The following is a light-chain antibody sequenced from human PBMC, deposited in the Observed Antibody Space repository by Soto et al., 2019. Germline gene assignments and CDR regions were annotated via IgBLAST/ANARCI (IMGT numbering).Light chain of an antibody. CDR1: SSDVGGYNY. CDR3: SSYTSSSTPCV. Sequence: LTQPASVSGSPGQSITISCTGTSSDVGGYNYVSWYQQHPGKAPKLMIYDVSNRPSGVSNRFSGSKSGNTASLTISGLQAEDEADYYCSSYTSSSTPCVFVTGTKVTVL. CDR2: DVS. V-gene: IGLV2-14*01. J-gene: IGLJ1*01.